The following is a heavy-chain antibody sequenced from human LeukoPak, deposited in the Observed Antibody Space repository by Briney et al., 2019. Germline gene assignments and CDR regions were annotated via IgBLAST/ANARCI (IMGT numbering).Heavy chain of an antibody. V-gene: IGHV1-18*01. J-gene: IGHJ3*02. CDR1: GYTFTSYG. D-gene: IGHD5-18*01. CDR2: ISAYNGNT. CDR3: ARPDTAMEAFDI. Sequence: ASVKVSCKASGYTFTSYGISWVRQAPGQGLEWMGWISAYNGNTNYAQKLQGRVTITADESTSTAYMELSSLRSEDTAVYYCARPDTAMEAFDIWGQGTMVTVSS.